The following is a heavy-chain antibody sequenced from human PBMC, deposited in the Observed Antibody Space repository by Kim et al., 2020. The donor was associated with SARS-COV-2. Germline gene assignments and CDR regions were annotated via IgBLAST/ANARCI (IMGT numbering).Heavy chain of an antibody. J-gene: IGHJ4*02. D-gene: IGHD5-12*01. CDR1: GFTFSSYG. Sequence: GGSLRLSCAASGFTFSSYGMHWVRQAPGKGLEWVAVISYDGSNKYYADSVKGRFTISRDNSKNTLYLQMNSLRAEDTAVYYCARDSAEGDGYNYYFDYWGQGTLVTVSS. CDR2: ISYDGSNK. V-gene: IGHV3-33*05. CDR3: ARDSAEGDGYNYYFDY.